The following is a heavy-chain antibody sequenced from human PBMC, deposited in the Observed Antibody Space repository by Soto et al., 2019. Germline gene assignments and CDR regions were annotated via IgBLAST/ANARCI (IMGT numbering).Heavy chain of an antibody. CDR1: GYTFTSYD. J-gene: IGHJ5*02. Sequence: GASVKVSCKASGYTFTSYDINWVRQAAGQGLEWMGWMNPNSGNTGYAQKFQGRVTMTRNTSIGTAYMELTSLRSEDTAVYYCARDSTYYDILTGYPLGDNWFDPWGQGTLVTVSS. CDR3: ARDSTYYDILTGYPLGDNWFDP. V-gene: IGHV1-8*01. D-gene: IGHD3-9*01. CDR2: MNPNSGNT.